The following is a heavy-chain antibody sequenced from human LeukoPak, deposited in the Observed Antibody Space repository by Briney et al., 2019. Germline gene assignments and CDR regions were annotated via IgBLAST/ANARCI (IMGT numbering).Heavy chain of an antibody. V-gene: IGHV3-23*01. D-gene: IGHD2-21*01. CDR1: GFTFRSHA. CDR2: IYENGGTT. CDR3: AKDFRISYSAHFDY. Sequence: GGSLRLSCVGSGFTFRSHAMSWVRQAPEKGLEFVSGIYENGGTTYYADSVKGRFSISRDNSKNTLYLQMGSLRGEDTAVYYCAKDFRISYSAHFDYWGQGALVTVSS. J-gene: IGHJ4*02.